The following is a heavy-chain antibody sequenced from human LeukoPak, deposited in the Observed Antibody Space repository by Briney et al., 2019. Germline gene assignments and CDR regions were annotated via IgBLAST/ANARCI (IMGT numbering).Heavy chain of an antibody. Sequence: GGSLRLSCEASGFTFSSYGMHWVRRAPGKGLEWMTVISHDGSNKYYVDSVKGRFTISRDNSKSTLYLQMNSLRAGDTAVYYCAKEGYYGSGSFPDSWGQGTLVTVSS. CDR3: AKEGYYGSGSFPDS. CDR2: ISHDGSNK. V-gene: IGHV3-30*18. J-gene: IGHJ4*02. CDR1: GFTFSSYG. D-gene: IGHD3-10*01.